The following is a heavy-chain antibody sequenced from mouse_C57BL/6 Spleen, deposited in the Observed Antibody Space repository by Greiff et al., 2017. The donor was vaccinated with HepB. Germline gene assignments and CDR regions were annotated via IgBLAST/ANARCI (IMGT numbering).Heavy chain of an antibody. J-gene: IGHJ2*01. CDR1: GYTFTDYE. V-gene: IGHV1-15*01. Sequence: SGAELVRPGASVTLSCKASGYTFTDYEMHWVKQTPVHGLEWIGAIDPETGGTAYNQKFKGKAILTADKSSSTAYMELRSLTSEDSAVYYCTRSRGYFDYWGQGTTLTVSS. CDR3: TRSRGYFDY. CDR2: IDPETGGT.